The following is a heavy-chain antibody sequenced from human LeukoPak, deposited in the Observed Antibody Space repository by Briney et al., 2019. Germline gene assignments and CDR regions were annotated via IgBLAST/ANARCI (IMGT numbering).Heavy chain of an antibody. V-gene: IGHV4-34*01. CDR2: INHSGST. CDR1: GGSFSGYY. CDR3: ARRRGGFGSSSWFWFDP. Sequence: SSETLSLTCAVYGGSFSGYYWSWIRQPPGKGLEWIGEINHSGSTNYNPSLKSRVTISVDTSKNQFSLKLSCVTAADTAVYYWARRRGGFGSSSWFWFDPWGQGTLVTVSS. D-gene: IGHD6-13*01. J-gene: IGHJ5*02.